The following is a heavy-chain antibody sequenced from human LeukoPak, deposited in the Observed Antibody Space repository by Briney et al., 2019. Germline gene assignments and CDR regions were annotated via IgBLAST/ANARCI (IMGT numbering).Heavy chain of an antibody. D-gene: IGHD3-16*01. CDR1: GFTFSSHG. J-gene: IGHJ4*02. CDR3: VKNRVVGGFGEFDY. CDR2: IRCEGSNK. V-gene: IGHV3-30*02. Sequence: GGSLRLSCAASGFTFSSHGMHWVRQAPGRGLEGVAFIRCEGSNKYYEDSVKVRFTMCRDNSKDTLYLQINSLRAADTAMYYCVKNRVVGGFGEFDYWGQGTLVTVSS.